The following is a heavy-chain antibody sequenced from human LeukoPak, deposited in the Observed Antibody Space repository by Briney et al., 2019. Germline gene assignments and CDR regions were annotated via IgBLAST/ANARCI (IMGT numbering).Heavy chain of an antibody. V-gene: IGHV1-58*01. CDR1: GFTFTNSA. CDR3: AADDLLFGY. CDR2: IVVGSGKT. Sequence: GTSVKVSCKASGFTFTNSAVQWVRQARGQRLEWIGWIVVGSGKTNYAQKFQERVTITRDMSTRTAYLELSGLRSEDTAVYYCAADDLLFGYWGQGTLVTVSS. D-gene: IGHD3-10*02. J-gene: IGHJ4*02.